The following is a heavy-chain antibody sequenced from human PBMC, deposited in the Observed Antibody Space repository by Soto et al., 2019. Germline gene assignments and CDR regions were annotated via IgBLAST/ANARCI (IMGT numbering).Heavy chain of an antibody. CDR1: GFTFSSYA. Sequence: GGSLRLSCAASGFTFSSYAMHWVRQAPGKGLEWVAVISYDGSNKYYADSVKGRFTISRDNSKNTLYLQMNSLRAEDTAVYYCARGLYCSGGSCYHVPCYYYGMDVWGQGTTVTVSS. J-gene: IGHJ6*02. CDR2: ISYDGSNK. CDR3: ARGLYCSGGSCYHVPCYYYGMDV. V-gene: IGHV3-30-3*01. D-gene: IGHD2-15*01.